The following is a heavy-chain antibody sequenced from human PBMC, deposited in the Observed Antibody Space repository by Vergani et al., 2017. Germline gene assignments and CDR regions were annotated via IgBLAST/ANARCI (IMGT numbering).Heavy chain of an antibody. Sequence: QLQLQESGPGLVKPSETLSLTCTVSGGSISSSSYYWGWIRPPPGKGLEWVSGINGTGGFTFYADSVKGRFTISRHNYKNKLYLQMSSLRADDTAVYYCAKPASVSMSLPIWFESWGQGTHVTVS. CDR2: INGTGGFT. CDR1: GGSISSSSYY. CDR3: AKPASVSMSLPIWFES. J-gene: IGHJ5*01. D-gene: IGHD3-3*01. V-gene: IGHV4-39*01.